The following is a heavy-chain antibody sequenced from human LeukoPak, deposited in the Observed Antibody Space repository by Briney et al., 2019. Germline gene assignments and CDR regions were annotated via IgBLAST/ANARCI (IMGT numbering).Heavy chain of an antibody. D-gene: IGHD3-22*01. CDR1: XGTFSSYA. CDR3: ARWYYYDSSGYPDAFDI. J-gene: IGHJ3*02. Sequence: XASXGTFSSYAISWVRQAPGQGLEWMGRIIPIFGTANYAQKFQGRVTITTDESTSTAYMELSSLRSEDTAVYYCARWYYYDSSGYPDAFDIWGQGTMVTVSS. V-gene: IGHV1-69*05. CDR2: IIPIFGTA.